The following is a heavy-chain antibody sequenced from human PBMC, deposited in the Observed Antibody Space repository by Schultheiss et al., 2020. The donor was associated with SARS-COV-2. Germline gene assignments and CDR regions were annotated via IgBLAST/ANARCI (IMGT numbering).Heavy chain of an antibody. V-gene: IGHV4-34*01. CDR3: ARFNYGPPHYYYAMDV. J-gene: IGHJ6*02. Sequence: SETLSLTCAVYGGSFSGYYWSWIRQPPGKGLEWIGEINHSGSTNYNPSLKSRVTISVDTSKNQFSLKLSSMTAADTAVYYCARFNYGPPHYYYAMDVWGQGTTVTVSS. CDR1: GGSFSGYY. D-gene: IGHD3-10*01. CDR2: INHSGST.